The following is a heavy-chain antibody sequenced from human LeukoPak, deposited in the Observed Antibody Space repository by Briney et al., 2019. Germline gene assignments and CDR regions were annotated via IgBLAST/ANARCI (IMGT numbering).Heavy chain of an antibody. Sequence: ASVKVSCKASGGTFSSYAISWVRQAPGQGLEWMGRIIPILGIANYAQKFQGRVTITADKSTSTAYMELSSLRAEDTAVYYCARAFFYYDSDANEYWGQGTLVTVSS. D-gene: IGHD3-22*01. CDR3: ARAFFYYDSDANEY. CDR1: GGTFSSYA. J-gene: IGHJ4*02. CDR2: IIPILGIA. V-gene: IGHV1-69*04.